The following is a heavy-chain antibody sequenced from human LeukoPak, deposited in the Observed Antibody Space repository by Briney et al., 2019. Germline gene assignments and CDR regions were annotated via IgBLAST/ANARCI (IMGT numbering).Heavy chain of an antibody. CDR3: ASLDVDDYYYMDV. CDR1: GGSISGYY. Sequence: SETLSLTCTVSGGSISGYYWGWIRQPPGKGLEWIGSIYHSGSTYYNPSLKSRVTISVDTSKNQFSLKLSSVTAADTAVYYCASLDVDDYYYMDVWGKGTTVTVSS. J-gene: IGHJ6*03. D-gene: IGHD3/OR15-3a*01. V-gene: IGHV4-38-2*02. CDR2: IYHSGST.